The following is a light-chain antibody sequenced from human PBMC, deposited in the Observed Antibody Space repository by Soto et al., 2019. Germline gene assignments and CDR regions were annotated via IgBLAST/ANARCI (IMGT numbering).Light chain of an antibody. CDR3: QEYDGAPPIT. J-gene: IGKJ5*01. V-gene: IGKV3-20*01. CDR1: QSVDSDY. Sequence: EIVLTQSPGTLSLSPGERATLSCRASQSVDSDYLAWYQQRPGQAPRLLIFGASSRAMGIPDRFRGSGSGTEFTLSISRLEPEDFAIYYCQEYDGAPPITFGLGTRLEIK. CDR2: GAS.